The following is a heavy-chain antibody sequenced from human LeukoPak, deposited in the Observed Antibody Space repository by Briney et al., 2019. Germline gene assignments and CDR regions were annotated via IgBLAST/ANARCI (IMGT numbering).Heavy chain of an antibody. CDR1: GFSFSSYV. V-gene: IGHV3-23*01. CDR2: VSASGRAT. CDR3: AKTGTEEGYGIYFDH. Sequence: GGSLRLSCAASGFSFSSYVMSWVRQAPGRGLEWVSTVSASGRATYYADSVKGRFTVSRDNSKNTVFLQMSSLRAEDTAVYYCAKTGTEEGYGIYFDHWGQGTLVTVSS. J-gene: IGHJ4*02. D-gene: IGHD5-24*01.